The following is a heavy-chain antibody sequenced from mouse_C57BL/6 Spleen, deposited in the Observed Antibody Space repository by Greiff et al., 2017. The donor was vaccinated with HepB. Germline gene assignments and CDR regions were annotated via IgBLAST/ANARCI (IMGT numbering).Heavy chain of an antibody. J-gene: IGHJ4*01. CDR1: GYTFTDYY. CDR3: ARRPYYSNYDAMDY. D-gene: IGHD2-5*01. CDR2: INPNNGGT. V-gene: IGHV1-26*01. Sequence: EVQLQQSGPELVKPGASVKISCKASGYTFTDYYMNWVKQSHGKSLEWIGDINPNNGGTSYNQKFKGKATLTVDKSSSTAYMELRSLTSEDSAVYYCARRPYYSNYDAMDYWGQGTSVTVSS.